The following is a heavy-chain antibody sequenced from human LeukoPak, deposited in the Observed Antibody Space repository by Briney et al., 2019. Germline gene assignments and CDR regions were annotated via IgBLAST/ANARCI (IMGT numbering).Heavy chain of an antibody. V-gene: IGHV3-48*01. CDR1: GFTFTIG. CDR2: IDARSGIT. D-gene: IGHD3-3*01. J-gene: IGHJ3*02. Sequence: GRSLRLSCAASGFTFTIGLNWVRQAPGKVPEWVSYIDARSGITYYADSVQGRFAISRDNAQESVFLQMNSLRADDTAVYYCARTYDFGRGPPGDAFDNWGPGTLVTVSS. CDR3: ARTYDFGRGPPGDAFDN.